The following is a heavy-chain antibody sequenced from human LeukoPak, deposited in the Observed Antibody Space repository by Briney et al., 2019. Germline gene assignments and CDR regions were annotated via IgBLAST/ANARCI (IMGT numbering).Heavy chain of an antibody. J-gene: IGHJ3*02. V-gene: IGHV4-34*01. Sequence: PSETLSLTCAVYGGSFSGYYWNWIRQPPGKGLEWIGEINHSGSTNYNPSLKSRVTISVDTSKNQFSLKLSSVTAADTAVYYCARGRYNWNYGLRAFDIWGQGTMVTVSS. D-gene: IGHD1-7*01. CDR1: GGSFSGYY. CDR3: ARGRYNWNYGLRAFDI. CDR2: INHSGST.